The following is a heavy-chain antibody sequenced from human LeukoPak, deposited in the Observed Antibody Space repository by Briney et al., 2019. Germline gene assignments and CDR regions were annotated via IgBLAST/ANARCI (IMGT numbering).Heavy chain of an antibody. Sequence: SVKVSCKASGGTFSSYAISWVRQAPGQGLEWMGGIIPIIGTANYAQKFQGRVTITTDESTSTAYMELSSLRSEDTAVYYCARGVYDSSGYYYAYYFDYWGQGTLVTVSS. D-gene: IGHD3-22*01. J-gene: IGHJ4*02. CDR3: ARGVYDSSGYYYAYYFDY. V-gene: IGHV1-69*05. CDR1: GGTFSSYA. CDR2: IIPIIGTA.